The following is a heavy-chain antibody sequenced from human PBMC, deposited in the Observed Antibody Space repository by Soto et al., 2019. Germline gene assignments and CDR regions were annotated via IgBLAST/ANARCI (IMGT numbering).Heavy chain of an antibody. CDR1: GFTFSSYW. CDR3: ARAVGSYYDFWSGYQHFDY. D-gene: IGHD3-3*01. Sequence: GGSLRLSCAASGFTFSSYWMSWVRQAPGKGLEWVANIKQDGSEKYYVDSVKGRFTISRDNAKNSLYLQMNSLRAEDTAVYYCARAVGSYYDFWSGYQHFDYWGQGTLVTVSS. J-gene: IGHJ4*02. CDR2: IKQDGSEK. V-gene: IGHV3-7*04.